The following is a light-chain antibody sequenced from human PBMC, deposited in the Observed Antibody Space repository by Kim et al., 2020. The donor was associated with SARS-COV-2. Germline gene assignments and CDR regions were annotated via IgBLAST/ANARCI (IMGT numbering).Light chain of an antibody. CDR2: KAS. CDR1: QSISSW. V-gene: IGKV1-5*03. CDR3: QQYNSWWT. J-gene: IGKJ1*01. Sequence: DIQMTQSPSTLSASVGDRVTITCRASQSISSWLAWYQQKPGKAPKLLIYKASSLESGVPSRFSGSGSGTEFTLTISRLQPDDFATYYCQQYNSWWTFGQGTKVDIK.